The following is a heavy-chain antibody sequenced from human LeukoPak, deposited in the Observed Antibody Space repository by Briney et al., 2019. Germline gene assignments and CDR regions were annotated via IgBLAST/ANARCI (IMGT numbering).Heavy chain of an antibody. Sequence: PSETLSLTCTVSGGSISSYYWSWIRQPPGKGLEWIGYIYYSGSTNYNPSLKSRVTISVDTSKNQFSLKLSSVTAADTAVYYCARAAARPDDYYYYMDVWGKGTTVTVSS. CDR1: GGSISSYY. CDR3: ARAAARPDDYYYYMDV. J-gene: IGHJ6*03. V-gene: IGHV4-59*01. CDR2: IYYSGST. D-gene: IGHD6-6*01.